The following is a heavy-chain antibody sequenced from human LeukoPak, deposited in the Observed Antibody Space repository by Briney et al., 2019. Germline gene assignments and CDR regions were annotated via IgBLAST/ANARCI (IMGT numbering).Heavy chain of an antibody. J-gene: IGHJ4*02. CDR3: ARNPSGDYDY. Sequence: GGSLRLSCAASGFTFSDYWMHWVRQAPGKGLPWVSHINSDGSITDYADSVKGRFTISRDNARNTLSLQMDSLRVEDTAVYYCARNPSGDYDYWGQGALVTVSS. CDR2: INSDGSIT. V-gene: IGHV3-74*01. CDR1: GFTFSDYW. D-gene: IGHD2-15*01.